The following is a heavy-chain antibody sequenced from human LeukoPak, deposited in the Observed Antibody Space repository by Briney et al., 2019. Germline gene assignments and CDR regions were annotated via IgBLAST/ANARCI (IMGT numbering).Heavy chain of an antibody. CDR1: GFTFSSYS. CDR3: ARDYIAASTGWFDP. V-gene: IGHV3-21*01. D-gene: IGHD6-13*01. Sequence: GGSLRLSCAASGFTFSSYSMNWVRQAPGKGLEWVSSISSSSSYIYYADSVKGRSTISRDNAKNSLYLQMNSLRAEDTAVYYCARDYIAASTGWFDPWGQGTLVTVSS. CDR2: ISSSSSYI. J-gene: IGHJ5*02.